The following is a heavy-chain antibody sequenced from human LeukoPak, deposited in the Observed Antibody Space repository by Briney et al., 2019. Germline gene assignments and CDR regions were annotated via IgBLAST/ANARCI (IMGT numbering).Heavy chain of an antibody. CDR3: GIHAAGIVVVGK. Sequence: GAPLRISCKGSGDSSTSYWISWWRQMPGKGLEGLGRIDPSDSYTNYSPSFQGHVTISADKSSSTVSLQWSSLTASDAAMYYCGIHAAGIVVVGKWGQGTLVTVSS. J-gene: IGHJ4*02. CDR1: GDSSTSYW. D-gene: IGHD3-22*01. CDR2: IDPSDSYT. V-gene: IGHV5-10-1*01.